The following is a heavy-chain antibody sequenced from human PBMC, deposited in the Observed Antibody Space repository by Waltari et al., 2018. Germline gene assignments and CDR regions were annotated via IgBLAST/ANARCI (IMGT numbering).Heavy chain of an antibody. J-gene: IGHJ4*02. Sequence: QLQLQESGPGLVKPSETLSLTCTVSGGSISSSSYYWGWIRQPPGKGLEWIGSIYYSGGTYYNPSLKSRVTISVDTSKNQFSLKLSSVTAADTAVYYCARLPVAGNGWGDYWGQGTLVTVSS. CDR3: ARLPVAGNGWGDY. D-gene: IGHD6-19*01. V-gene: IGHV4-39*01. CDR1: GGSISSSSYY. CDR2: IYYSGGT.